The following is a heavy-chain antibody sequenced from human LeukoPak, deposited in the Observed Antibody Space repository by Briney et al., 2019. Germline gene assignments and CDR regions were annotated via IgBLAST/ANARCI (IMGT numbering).Heavy chain of an antibody. CDR3: ASGGGYGYGRPYYFDY. CDR2: IYYSGST. D-gene: IGHD5-18*01. V-gene: IGHV4-30-4*01. CDR1: GGSISSGDYY. J-gene: IGHJ4*02. Sequence: SQTLSLTCTVSGGSISSGDYYWSWIRQPPGKGLEWIGYIYYSGSTYYNPSLKSRATISVDTSKNQFSLKLSSVTAADTAVYYCASGGGYGYGRPYYFDYRGQGTLVTVSS.